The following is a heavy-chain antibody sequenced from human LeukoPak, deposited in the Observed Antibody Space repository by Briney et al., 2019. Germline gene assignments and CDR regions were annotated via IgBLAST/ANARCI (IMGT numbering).Heavy chain of an antibody. CDR3: ARRIVGASFENFDY. CDR2: IYYSGST. D-gene: IGHD1-26*01. J-gene: IGHJ4*02. Sequence: SETLSLTCTVSGGSISSYYWSWIRQPPGKGLEWIGYIYYSGSTNYNPSLKSRVTISVDTSKNQFSLKLSSVTAADTAVYYCARRIVGASFENFDYWGQGTLVTVSS. CDR1: GGSISSYY. V-gene: IGHV4-59*08.